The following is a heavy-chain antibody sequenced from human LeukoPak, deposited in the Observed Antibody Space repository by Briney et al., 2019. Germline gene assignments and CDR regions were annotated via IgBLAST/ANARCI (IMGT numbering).Heavy chain of an antibody. CDR2: ISAYNGNT. D-gene: IGHD4-11*01. Sequence: EASVKVSCKASGYTFTSYGISWVRQAPGQGLEWMGWISAYNGNTNYAQKLQGRVTMTTDTSTSTAYMELRSLRSDDTAVYYCARFSAGHWIGYDYSNYYFDYWGQGTLVTVSS. V-gene: IGHV1-18*01. CDR3: ARFSAGHWIGYDYSNYYFDY. CDR1: GYTFTSYG. J-gene: IGHJ4*02.